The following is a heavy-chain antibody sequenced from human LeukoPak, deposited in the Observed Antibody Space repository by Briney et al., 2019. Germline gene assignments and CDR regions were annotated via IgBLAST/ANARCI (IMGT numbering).Heavy chain of an antibody. CDR1: GYTFIHHY. CDR3: GRIYRGPDY. D-gene: IGHD3-10*01. CDR2: INPNSDDT. V-gene: IGHV1-2*02. Sequence: ASVKVSCKASGYTFIHHYIHWVRHAPGQGLEWMGWINPNSDDTNYAQKFQGRVTMTRHTSISTVYMELTRLRSDDTAVYYCGRIYRGPDYGGQGTLVIVSA. J-gene: IGHJ4*02.